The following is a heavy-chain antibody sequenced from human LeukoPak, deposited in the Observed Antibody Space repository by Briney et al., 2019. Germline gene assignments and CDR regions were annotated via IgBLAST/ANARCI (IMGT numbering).Heavy chain of an antibody. CDR3: AKDQWFGELYWFDP. V-gene: IGHV3-23*01. D-gene: IGHD3-10*01. Sequence: PGPCLRLSCAASGFTFSSYAMSCVRQAPGNGMGWVSAISGSGGSTYYADSVKGRFTISRDNSKNTLYLQMNSLRAEGTAVDYCAKDQWFGELYWFDPWGQGTLVTVSS. CDR2: ISGSGGST. CDR1: GFTFSSYA. J-gene: IGHJ5*02.